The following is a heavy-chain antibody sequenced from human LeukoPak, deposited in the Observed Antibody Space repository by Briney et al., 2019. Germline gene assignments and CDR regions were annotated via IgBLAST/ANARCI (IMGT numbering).Heavy chain of an antibody. J-gene: IGHJ4*02. V-gene: IGHV4-39*07. CDR3: ARLRSQYYFDY. CDR2: IYYSGST. CDR1: GGSISSSSYY. D-gene: IGHD4-17*01. Sequence: SETLSLTCTVSGGSISSSSYYWGWIRQPPGKGLEWIGSIYYSGSTNYNPSLKSRVTISVDTSKNQFSLKLSSVTAADTAVYYCARLRSQYYFDYWGQGTLVTVSS.